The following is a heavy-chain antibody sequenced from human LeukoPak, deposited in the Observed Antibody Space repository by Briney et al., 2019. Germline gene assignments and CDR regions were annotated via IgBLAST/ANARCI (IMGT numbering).Heavy chain of an antibody. CDR3: ARDRGYIYGYAFDY. CDR1: GFTFSSYW. Sequence: GGSLRLSCAASGFTFSSYWMHWVRQDPGKGLVWVSRINSDGSTTTYADSVKGRFTISRDNAKNTFYLQMNSLRAEDTAVYYCARDRGYIYGYAFDYWGQGTLVTVSS. V-gene: IGHV3-74*01. J-gene: IGHJ4*02. CDR2: INSDGSTT. D-gene: IGHD5-18*01.